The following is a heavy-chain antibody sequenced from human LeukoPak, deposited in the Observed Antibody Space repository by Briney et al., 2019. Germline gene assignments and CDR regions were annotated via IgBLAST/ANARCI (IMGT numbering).Heavy chain of an antibody. V-gene: IGHV3-66*02. D-gene: IGHD3-22*01. CDR2: IYSGGSI. CDR3: ARDRSWYYYGSPTNDAFDI. CDR1: GFTVSSNY. Sequence: GGSLRLSCAASGFTVSSNYMSWVRQAPGKGLEWVSVIYSGGSIYYADSVKGRFTISRDNSKNTLYLQMNSLRAEDTAVYYCARDRSWYYYGSPTNDAFDIWGQGTMVTVSS. J-gene: IGHJ3*02.